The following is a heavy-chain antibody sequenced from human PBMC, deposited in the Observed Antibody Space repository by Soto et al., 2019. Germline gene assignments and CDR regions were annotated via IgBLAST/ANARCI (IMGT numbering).Heavy chain of an antibody. Sequence: TLSLTCTVSGGSSSSGGYYWTWIRQHPGKGLEWIGCIYYSGRTYYNPSLKGRVTISVDTSKRQFSLKLSSVTAADTAIYYCARTKDYSSSLDYWGQGALVTVSS. CDR1: GGSSSSGGYY. V-gene: IGHV4-31*03. D-gene: IGHD6-6*01. CDR3: ARTKDYSSSLDY. CDR2: IYYSGRT. J-gene: IGHJ4*02.